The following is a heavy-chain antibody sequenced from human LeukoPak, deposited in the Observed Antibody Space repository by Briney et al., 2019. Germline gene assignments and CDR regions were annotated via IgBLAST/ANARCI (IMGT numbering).Heavy chain of an antibody. D-gene: IGHD2-8*01. CDR1: GFTFSSYA. CDR3: ARNGTYVRNYDY. J-gene: IGHJ4*02. CDR2: FSENGGST. Sequence: GGSLRLSCAASGFTFSSYAMHWVRQAPGKGLEYVSSFSENGGSTYYANSVKGRFTISRDNSKNTLYLQMGSLRAEDMAVYYCARNGTYVRNYDYWGQGTLVTVSS. V-gene: IGHV3-64*01.